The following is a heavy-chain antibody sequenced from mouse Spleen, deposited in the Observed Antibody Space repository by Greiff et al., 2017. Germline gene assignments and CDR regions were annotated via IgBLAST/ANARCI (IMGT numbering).Heavy chain of an antibody. CDR2: INPYNGGT. D-gene: IGHD2-1*01. J-gene: IGHJ2*01. V-gene: IGHV1-19*01. CDR3: ARSYGNSLDY. CDR1: GYTFTDYY. Sequence: DVQLQESGPVLVKPGASVKMSCKASGYTFTDYYMNWVKQSHGKSLEWIGVINPYNGGTSYNQKFKGKATLTVDKSSSTAYMELNSLTSEDSAVYYCARSYGNSLDYWGQGTTLTVSS.